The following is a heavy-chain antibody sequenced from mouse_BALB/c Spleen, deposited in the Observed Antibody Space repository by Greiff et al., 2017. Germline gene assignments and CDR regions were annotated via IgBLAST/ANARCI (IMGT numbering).Heavy chain of an antibody. J-gene: IGHJ3*01. CDR1: GFTFSDYY. CDR2: ISDGGSYT. Sequence: EVKLMESGGGLVKPGGSLKLSCAASGFTFSDYYMYWVRQTPEKRLEWVATISDGGSYTYYPDSVKGRFTISRDNAKNNLYLQMSSLKSEDTAMYYCARDYGNYAGFAYWGQGTLVTVSA. D-gene: IGHD2-1*01. CDR3: ARDYGNYAGFAY. V-gene: IGHV5-4*02.